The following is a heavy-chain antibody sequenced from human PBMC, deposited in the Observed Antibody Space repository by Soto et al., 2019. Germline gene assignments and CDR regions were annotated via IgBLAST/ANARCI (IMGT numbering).Heavy chain of an antibody. Sequence: ASVKVSCKASGYTFTGYYIHWVRQAPGQGLEWMGYINPNSGGTKYAPRFQGRVTMTSDTSIRTAYMDLNNLRSDDTAVYYCARGGCTILAPLPWGPGTLVTVSS. CDR2: INPNSGGT. J-gene: IGHJ5*02. V-gene: IGHV1-2*02. D-gene: IGHD3-3*01. CDR1: GYTFTGYY. CDR3: ARGGCTILAPLP.